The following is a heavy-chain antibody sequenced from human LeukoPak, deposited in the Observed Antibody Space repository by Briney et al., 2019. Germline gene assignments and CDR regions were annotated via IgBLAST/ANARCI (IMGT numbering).Heavy chain of an antibody. CDR2: IIPIFGTA. CDR3: ARDSIWGGGGLPPDY. V-gene: IGHV1-69*05. CDR1: GGTFSSYA. Sequence: VASVKVSCTASGGTFSSYAISWVRQAPGQGLEWMGGIIPIFGTANYAQKFQGRVTITTDESTSTASIELSSLRSEHTAVCYCARDSIWGGGGLPPDYWGQGTLVTVSS. J-gene: IGHJ4*02. D-gene: IGHD3-16*01.